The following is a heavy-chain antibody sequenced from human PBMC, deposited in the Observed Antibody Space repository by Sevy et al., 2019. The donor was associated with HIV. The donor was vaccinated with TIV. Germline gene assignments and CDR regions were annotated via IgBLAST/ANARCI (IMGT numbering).Heavy chain of an antibody. V-gene: IGHV3-13*01. D-gene: IGHD6-13*01. J-gene: IGHJ3*01. Sequence: GGSLRLSCAATAFTFSSYDMHWVRQVAGKGLEWVSSIGLSGDTYFAVSLKGRFTISRDNVKNYLYLQMSSLRAGDTGVYYCASETAADAFDVWGQGTFVTVSS. CDR1: AFTFSSYD. CDR2: IGLSGDT. CDR3: ASETAADAFDV.